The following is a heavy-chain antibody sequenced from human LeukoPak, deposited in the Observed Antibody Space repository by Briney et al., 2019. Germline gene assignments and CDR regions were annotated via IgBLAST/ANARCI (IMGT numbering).Heavy chain of an antibody. J-gene: IGHJ2*01. CDR2: IYHSGST. Sequence: SETLSLTCTVSGGSISSYYWSWLRQPPGKGLEWFGYIYHSGSTNYNPSLKSRVTISVDTSKNQFSLKLSSVTAAGTAVYYCARDPNWVFDLWGRGTLVTVSS. CDR1: GGSISSYY. D-gene: IGHD1-1*01. CDR3: ARDPNWVFDL. V-gene: IGHV4-59*01.